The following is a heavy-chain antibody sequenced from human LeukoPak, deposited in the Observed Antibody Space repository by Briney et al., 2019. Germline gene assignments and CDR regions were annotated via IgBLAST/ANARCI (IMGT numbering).Heavy chain of an antibody. D-gene: IGHD6-13*01. CDR3: ARGGYSSSWYSDAFDI. J-gene: IGHJ3*02. CDR1: GGTFSSYA. V-gene: IGHV1-2*02. Sequence: ASVKVSCKASGGTFSSYAISWVRQAPGQGLEWMGWINPNSGGTNYVQKFQGRVTMTRDTSISTAYMELSRLRSDDTAVYYCARGGYSSSWYSDAFDIWGQGTMVTVSS. CDR2: INPNSGGT.